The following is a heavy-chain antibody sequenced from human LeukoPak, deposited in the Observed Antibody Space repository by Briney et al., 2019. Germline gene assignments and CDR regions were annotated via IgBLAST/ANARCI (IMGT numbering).Heavy chain of an antibody. CDR1: GFTFSSYE. J-gene: IGHJ4*02. D-gene: IGHD5-18*01. CDR3: ASGYSYGKVDY. Sequence: GGSLRLSCAASGFTFSSYEMNWVRQAPGKGLEWVSYISSSGSAIYYADSVKGRFTISRDNAKNSLYLQMNSLRAEDTAVYYCASGYSYGKVDYWGQGTLVTVSS. V-gene: IGHV3-48*03. CDR2: ISSSGSAI.